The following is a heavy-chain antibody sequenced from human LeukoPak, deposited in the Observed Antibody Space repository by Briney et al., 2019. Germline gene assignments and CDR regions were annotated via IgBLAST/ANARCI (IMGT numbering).Heavy chain of an antibody. CDR2: INWNGGSK. D-gene: IGHD2-2*01. J-gene: IGHJ4*02. Sequence: GGSLRLSCAASGFTFDDYGMSWVRQAPGKGLEWVSGINWNGGSKGYADSVRGRFTISRDNAKNSLYLQMNSLRAEDTALYYCARDVLRFCSSTSCYASWSYWGQGTLVTVSS. V-gene: IGHV3-20*04. CDR1: GFTFDDYG. CDR3: ARDVLRFCSSTSCYASWSY.